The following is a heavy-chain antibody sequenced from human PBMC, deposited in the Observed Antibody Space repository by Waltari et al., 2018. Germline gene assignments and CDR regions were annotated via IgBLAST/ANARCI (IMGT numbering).Heavy chain of an antibody. V-gene: IGHV4-34*01. CDR1: GGSFSGFY. Sequence: QVQLQQWGAGLLKPSETLSLTCAVYGGSFSGFYWSWIRQPPGKGLEWIGESNNSGSTNYSPSLKRRVTPSVDTSKNQFSLKLSSVTAADTAVYFCARANGGMAARKNKFNWFDPWGQGTLVTVSS. CDR2: SNNSGST. CDR3: ARANGGMAARKNKFNWFDP. D-gene: IGHD6-6*01. J-gene: IGHJ5*02.